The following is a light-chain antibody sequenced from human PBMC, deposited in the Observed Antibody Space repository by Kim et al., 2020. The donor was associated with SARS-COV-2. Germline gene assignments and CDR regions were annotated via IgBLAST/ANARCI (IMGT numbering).Light chain of an antibody. CDR1: SSYIVNNY. J-gene: IGLJ3*02. V-gene: IGLV1-51*01. CDR3: GTWDSSLSAGV. Sequence: QKFTISCSVSSSYIVNNYVSWYQQLPGTAPKLLIYYSNKRPSGIPDRFSGSKSGTSATLGITGLQTGDEAYYYCGTWDSSLSAGVFGGVTQLTVL. CDR2: YSN.